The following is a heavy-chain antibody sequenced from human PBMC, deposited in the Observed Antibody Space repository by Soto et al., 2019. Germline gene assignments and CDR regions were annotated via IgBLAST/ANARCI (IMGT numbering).Heavy chain of an antibody. CDR1: GYTFTSYD. CDR2: MTPNTGNS. D-gene: IGHD1-1*01. J-gene: IGHJ4*02. V-gene: IGHV1-8*01. CDR3: ARRAETNGWNGFGADKYYFDF. Sequence: QVQLVQSGAEVRKPGASVKVSCEASGYTFTSYDIYWVRQATGQGLEWMGWMTPNTGNSGYAQKFQGRVTMTSDTSISTAHMELSSVRSEDTAVYYCARRAETNGWNGFGADKYYFDFWGQGTLVTVSS.